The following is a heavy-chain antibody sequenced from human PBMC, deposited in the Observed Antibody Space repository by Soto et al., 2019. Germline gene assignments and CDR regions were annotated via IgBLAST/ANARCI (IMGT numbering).Heavy chain of an antibody. D-gene: IGHD5-12*01. Sequence: QVQLVQSGAEVKKPGASVKVSCKASGYSFTSYCMHWVRQAPGQGLEWMGIINPSGGSTSYAQKFQGRVTMTRDTSTSTVYMELSSLRSEDTAVYYCAREARDGYNGWWFDPWGQGTLVTVSS. CDR3: AREARDGYNGWWFDP. CDR2: INPSGGST. J-gene: IGHJ5*02. CDR1: GYSFTSYC. V-gene: IGHV1-46*01.